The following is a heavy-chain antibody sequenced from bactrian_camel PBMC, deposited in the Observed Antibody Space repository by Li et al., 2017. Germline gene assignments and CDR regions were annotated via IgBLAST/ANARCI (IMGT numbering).Heavy chain of an antibody. CDR1: GFTFDELG. D-gene: IGHD6*01. J-gene: IGHJ6*01. CDR2: MTNHGRT. CDR3: AVDLDQACGSWYWRDFEY. Sequence: HVQLVESGGGSVQAEGSLQLSCTASGFTFDELGMGWLRQAPGTECEMVGGMTNHGRTYYADSVKGRFTISQDGSENTVYLQMNGLKPEDTAMYYCAVDLDQACGSWYWRDFEYWGQGPRSPSP. V-gene: IGHV3S63*01.